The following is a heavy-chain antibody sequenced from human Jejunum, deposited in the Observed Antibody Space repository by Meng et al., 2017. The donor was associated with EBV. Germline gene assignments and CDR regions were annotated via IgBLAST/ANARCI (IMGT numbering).Heavy chain of an antibody. V-gene: IGHV4-61*08. CDR3: ARDQNGSYFAY. CDR1: GGSVSSGGYY. CDR2: IYNSEST. Sequence: QVQLPGSGPGLVQPSEPLSLTFTVSGGSVSSGGYYWSWIRQPPGKGLEWIGYIYNSESTNYKSSLKSRVTISADTSKNQFSLRLSSVTAADTAVYYCARDQNGSYFAYWGQGTLVTVSS. D-gene: IGHD1-26*01. J-gene: IGHJ4*02.